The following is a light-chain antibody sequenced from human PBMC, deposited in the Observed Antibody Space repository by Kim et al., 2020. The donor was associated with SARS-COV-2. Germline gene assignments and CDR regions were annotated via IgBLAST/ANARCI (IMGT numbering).Light chain of an antibody. CDR3: LLTYTTVRI. Sequence: QAVVTQEPSLTVSPGGTVTLTCGSSTGTVTGGHWPYWFQQKPGQAPTTLIYNTDIRHPWTPARFSGSLLGGKAALTLSGAQPEDEADYYCLLTYTTVRIFGRGTQLTVL. CDR2: NTD. V-gene: IGLV7-46*01. CDR1: TGTVTGGHW. J-gene: IGLJ2*01.